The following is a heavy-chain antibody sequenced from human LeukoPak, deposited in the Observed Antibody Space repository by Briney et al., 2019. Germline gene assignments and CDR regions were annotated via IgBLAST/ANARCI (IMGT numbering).Heavy chain of an antibody. J-gene: IGHJ3*02. Sequence: PGGSLRLSCVVSGLTFSTYSMAWVRQAPGKGLEWVSSLNAKGDDPYYSYSVKGRFTIFRTNSKNTLYLQMNRLPAEDTAMYYCAKGNPGIVKTRDPLDIWGRGTMVTVSS. CDR1: GLTFSTYS. CDR2: LNAKGDDP. V-gene: IGHV3-23*01. D-gene: IGHD1-26*01. CDR3: AKGNPGIVKTRDPLDI.